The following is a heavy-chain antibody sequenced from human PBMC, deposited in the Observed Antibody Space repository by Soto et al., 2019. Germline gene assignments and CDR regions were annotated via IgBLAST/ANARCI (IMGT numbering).Heavy chain of an antibody. J-gene: IGHJ6*02. CDR2: IYYSGTT. CDR3: ARAITMVRGVIILGLKYYYGMDV. Sequence: PSETLSLTCTVSSASISSSSYTWGWIRQPPGKGLEWIGSIYYSGTTYYNPSLNSRVTVSVDTSKNQFFLKVTSVTAADTAVYYCARAITMVRGVIILGLKYYYGMDVWGQGTTVT. CDR1: SASISSSSYT. V-gene: IGHV4-39*01. D-gene: IGHD3-10*01.